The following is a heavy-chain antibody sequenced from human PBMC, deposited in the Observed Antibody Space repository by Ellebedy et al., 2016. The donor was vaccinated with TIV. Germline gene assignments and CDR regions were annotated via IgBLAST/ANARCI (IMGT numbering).Heavy chain of an antibody. J-gene: IGHJ1*01. V-gene: IGHV2-5*02. Sequence: SGPTLVKPTQTLTLTCTFFGFSLNTEGLGVGWIRQPPGKALEWLALIYWDDYKRYSPSVMSRLTLTKDNSNSQVVLRLIDVDPLDTATYYCVHWGSSGGYHSALRYWGQGTLVTVSS. CDR1: GFSLNTEGLG. D-gene: IGHD3-10*01. CDR2: IYWDDYK. CDR3: VHWGSSGGYHSALRY.